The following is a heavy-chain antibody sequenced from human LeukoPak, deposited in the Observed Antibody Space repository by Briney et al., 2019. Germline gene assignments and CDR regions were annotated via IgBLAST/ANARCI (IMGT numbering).Heavy chain of an antibody. Sequence: PSETLSLTCAVYGGSFSGYYWSWIRQPPGKGLEWIGEINHSGSTNYNPSLKSRVTISVDTSKNQFSLKLSSVTAVDTAVYYCARGGYDFWSGYPFDYWGQGTLVTVSS. J-gene: IGHJ4*02. D-gene: IGHD3-3*01. CDR1: GGSFSGYY. CDR2: INHSGST. V-gene: IGHV4-34*01. CDR3: ARGGYDFWSGYPFDY.